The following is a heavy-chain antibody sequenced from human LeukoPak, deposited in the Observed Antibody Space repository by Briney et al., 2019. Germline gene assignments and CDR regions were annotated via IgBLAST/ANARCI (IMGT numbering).Heavy chain of an antibody. V-gene: IGHV1-69*05. Sequence: SVKVSCKASGGTFSTYSISWVRQAPGQGLEWMGRIIPIFGTANYEQKFHGRVTITTDESTNTAYMELSSLTSEANAAYYCARAWGGDSSGYYQGGFDYWGQGTLVTVSS. CDR1: GGTFSTYS. J-gene: IGHJ4*02. D-gene: IGHD3-22*01. CDR2: IIPIFGTA. CDR3: ARAWGGDSSGYYQGGFDY.